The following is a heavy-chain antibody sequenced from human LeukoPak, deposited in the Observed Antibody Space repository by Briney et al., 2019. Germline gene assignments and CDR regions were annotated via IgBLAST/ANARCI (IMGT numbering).Heavy chain of an antibody. Sequence: SETLSLTCAVYGGSFIGYYWSWIRQPPGKGLEWIGEINHSGSTNYNPSLKSRVTISVDTSKNQFSLKLSSVTAADTAVYYCASSPHCSSTSCPVPFDYWGQGTLVTVSS. J-gene: IGHJ4*02. CDR3: ASSPHCSSTSCPVPFDY. V-gene: IGHV4-34*01. CDR1: GGSFIGYY. CDR2: INHSGST. D-gene: IGHD2-2*01.